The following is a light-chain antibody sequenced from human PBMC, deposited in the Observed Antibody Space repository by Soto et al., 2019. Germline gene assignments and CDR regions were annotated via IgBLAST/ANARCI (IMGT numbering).Light chain of an antibody. CDR3: MQSRQLPPA. Sequence: DVVMTQTPLSLSVAPGQPASISCKSSQSLLHITGETFLFWYLQKPGQSPQLLIYEVSTRVSGVPVRFSGSGSGADFTLEISRVETEDVGIYYCMQSRQLPPAFGQGTRLGIE. CDR1: QSLLHITGETF. J-gene: IGKJ5*01. CDR2: EVS. V-gene: IGKV2D-29*02.